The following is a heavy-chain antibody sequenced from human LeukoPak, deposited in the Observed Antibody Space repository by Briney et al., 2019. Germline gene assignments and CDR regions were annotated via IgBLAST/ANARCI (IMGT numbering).Heavy chain of an antibody. CDR1: EFTFSSYG. J-gene: IGHJ4*02. CDR3: AKIYGTFDY. V-gene: IGHV3-30*18. D-gene: IGHD4-17*01. CDR2: ISYDGSNK. Sequence: PGGSLRLSCAASEFTFSSYGMHWVRQAPGKGLEWVAVISYDGSNKYYADSVKGRFTISRDNSKNTLYLQMNSLRAEDTAVYYCAKIYGTFDYWGQGTLVTVSS.